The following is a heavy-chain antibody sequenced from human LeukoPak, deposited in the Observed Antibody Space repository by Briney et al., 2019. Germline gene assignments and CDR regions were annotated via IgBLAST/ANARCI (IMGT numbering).Heavy chain of an antibody. V-gene: IGHV1-8*01. CDR1: GYTFTSYD. D-gene: IGHD4-17*01. J-gene: IGHJ4*02. CDR3: ARGIGSTTVTTLEYYFDY. CDR2: MNPNSGNK. Sequence: ASVEVSFKASGYTFTSYDINWVRQAPGQGLEWMGWMNPNSGNKDYAQKFQGRVTMTRNTSISTAYMELSSLRSEDTAVYYCARGIGSTTVTTLEYYFDYWGQGTLVTVSS.